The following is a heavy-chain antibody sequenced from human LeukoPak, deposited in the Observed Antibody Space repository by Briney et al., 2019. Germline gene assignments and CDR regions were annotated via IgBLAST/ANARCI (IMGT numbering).Heavy chain of an antibody. D-gene: IGHD4-17*01. CDR2: ISWNSGSI. CDR1: GFTFDDYA. Sequence: GRSLRLSCAASGFTFDDYAMHWVRQAPGKGLEWVSGISWNSGSIGYADSVKGRFTISRDNAKNSLYLQMNSLRAEDTAVYYCARPYGDADYWGQGTLVTVSS. CDR3: ARPYGDADY. V-gene: IGHV3-9*01. J-gene: IGHJ4*02.